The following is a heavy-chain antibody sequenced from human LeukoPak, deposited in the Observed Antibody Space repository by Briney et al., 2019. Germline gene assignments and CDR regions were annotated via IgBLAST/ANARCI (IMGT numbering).Heavy chain of an antibody. Sequence: ASVKVSCKASGYTFTSYAMHWVRQVPGQRLEWMGWINAGNGNTKYSQKFQGRVTITRDTSASTAYMELSSLRSEDTAVYYCARDTVPYSSGWYHTFYFDYWGQGTLVTVSS. J-gene: IGHJ4*02. D-gene: IGHD6-19*01. CDR1: GYTFTSYA. V-gene: IGHV1-3*01. CDR2: INAGNGNT. CDR3: ARDTVPYSSGWYHTFYFDY.